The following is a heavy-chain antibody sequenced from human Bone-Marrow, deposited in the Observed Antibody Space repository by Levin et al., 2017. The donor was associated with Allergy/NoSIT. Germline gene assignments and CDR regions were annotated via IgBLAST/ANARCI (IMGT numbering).Heavy chain of an antibody. CDR3: TRRNSSWATFTFDI. CDR1: GASISSSNW. D-gene: IGHD1/OR15-1a*01. Sequence: SQTLSLTCAVSGASISSSNWWNWVRQTPGGGLEWIGEIFHSGIANYNPSLKSRILISVDKSKNHFSLTLKSVTSADTALYFCTRRNSSWATFTFDIWGHGTMVTVS. V-gene: IGHV4-4*02. J-gene: IGHJ3*02. CDR2: IFHSGIA.